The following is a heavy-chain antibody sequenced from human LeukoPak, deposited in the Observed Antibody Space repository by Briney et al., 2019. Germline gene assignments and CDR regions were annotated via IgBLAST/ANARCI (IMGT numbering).Heavy chain of an antibody. CDR1: GFTFSSHA. CDR3: ARVPDDFDWLNY. V-gene: IGHV3-48*03. D-gene: IGHD3-9*01. CDR2: ISSSGSSI. Sequence: PGGSLRLSCAASGFTFSSHAMNWVRQAPGKGLEWVSYISSSGSSIYYTDSVKGRFTISRDNAKNSLYLQMNSLRADDTAVYYCARVPDDFDWLNYWGQGTLVTVSS. J-gene: IGHJ4*02.